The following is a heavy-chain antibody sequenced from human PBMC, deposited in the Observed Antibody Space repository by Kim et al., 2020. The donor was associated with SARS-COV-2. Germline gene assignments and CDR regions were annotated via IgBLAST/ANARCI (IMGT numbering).Heavy chain of an antibody. V-gene: IGHV3-48*04. D-gene: IGHD6-6*01. CDR2: MTSDTQTI. CDR1: GFRFSIYS. CDR3: ARSVEYSFDS. J-gene: IGHJ4*02. Sequence: GGSLRLSCAASGFRFSIYSMNWVRQAPGKGLEWVAYMTSDTQTIRYADSVKGRFTISRDNAKGSVYLQMNSLRVDDTAVYYCARSVEYSFDSWGQGILVT.